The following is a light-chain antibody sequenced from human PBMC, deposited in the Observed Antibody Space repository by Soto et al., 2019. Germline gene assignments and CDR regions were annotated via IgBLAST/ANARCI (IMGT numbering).Light chain of an antibody. CDR2: EGS. CDR1: SSDVGSYNL. Sequence: QSALTQPASVSGSPGQSITISCTGTSSDVGSYNLVSWYQQHPGKAPKPMIYEGSKRPSGVSNRFSGSKSGNTASLTISGLQAEDEADYYCSSYTSSFRRVFGTGTKVTVL. CDR3: SSYTSSFRRV. V-gene: IGLV2-14*02. J-gene: IGLJ1*01.